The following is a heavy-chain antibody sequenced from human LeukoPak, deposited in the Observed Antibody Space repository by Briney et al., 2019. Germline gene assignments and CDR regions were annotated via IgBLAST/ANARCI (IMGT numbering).Heavy chain of an antibody. CDR1: GFIFSRYW. CDR3: ASLTHYDSRSFAFDI. CDR2: INGDETST. V-gene: IGHV3-74*01. J-gene: IGHJ3*02. D-gene: IGHD3-22*01. Sequence: GGSLRLSCAASGFIFSRYWMYWVRQAPGEGLVWVSHINGDETSTNYADFVEGRFTISRDNAKNTLYLQMNSLRAEDTALYYCASLTHYDSRSFAFDIWGQGTLVAVSS.